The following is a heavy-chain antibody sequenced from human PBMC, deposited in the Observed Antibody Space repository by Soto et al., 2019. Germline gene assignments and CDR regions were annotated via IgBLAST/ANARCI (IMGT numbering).Heavy chain of an antibody. CDR1: GYTFTSYG. CDR3: ARDTNGFLFGEMSLVNWFDP. V-gene: IGHV1-18*01. Sequence: QVQLVQSGAEVKKPGASVKVSCKASGYTFTSYGISWVRQAPGQGLEWMGWISAYNGNTNYAQKLQGRVTMTTDTSTSTAYMELMSLRADDTAVYYCARDTNGFLFGEMSLVNWFDPWGQGTLVTVSS. D-gene: IGHD3-10*02. J-gene: IGHJ5*02. CDR2: ISAYNGNT.